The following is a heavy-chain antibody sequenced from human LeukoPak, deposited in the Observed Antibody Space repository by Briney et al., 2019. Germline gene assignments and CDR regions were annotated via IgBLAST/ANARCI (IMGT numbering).Heavy chain of an antibody. J-gene: IGHJ6*02. CDR1: GFTFNTYT. Sequence: PGGSLRLSCAASGFTFNTYTMNWVRQAPGKGLEWVSYISGSSGIIDYADSVRGRFTISRDNAKNSLYLQMNSLRAEDTAVYYCARASPTGTYYYYGMDVWGQGTTVTVSS. D-gene: IGHD1-1*01. CDR2: ISGSSGII. V-gene: IGHV3-48*01. CDR3: ARASPTGTYYYYGMDV.